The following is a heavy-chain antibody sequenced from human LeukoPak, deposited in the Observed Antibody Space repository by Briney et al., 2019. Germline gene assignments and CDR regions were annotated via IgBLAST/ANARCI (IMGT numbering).Heavy chain of an antibody. CDR1: GFTFSSYW. CDR3: ARIVSIFGVVYAFDI. J-gene: IGHJ3*02. CDR2: IKQDGSEK. D-gene: IGHD3-3*01. Sequence: GRSLRLSCAASGFTFSSYWMSWVRQAPGKGLEWVANIKQDGSEKYYVDSVKGRFTISRDNAKNSLYLQMNSLRAEDTAVYYCARIVSIFGVVYAFDIWGQGTMVTVSS. V-gene: IGHV3-7*01.